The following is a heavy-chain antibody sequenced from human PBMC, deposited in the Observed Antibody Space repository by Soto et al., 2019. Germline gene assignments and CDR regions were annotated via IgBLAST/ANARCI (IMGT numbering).Heavy chain of an antibody. Sequence: ASVKVSCKASGYKFTTYFIHWVRQAPGQGLEWMGMIHPSCDTGYAQKCRGRVTMTIDTSTTTAYMELRNLTSEDTAVYFSVRRYCTTSPCSGDFPFWGAG. CDR1: GYKFTTYF. V-gene: IGHV1-46*01. J-gene: IGHJ1*01. D-gene: IGHD2-15*01. CDR3: VRRYCTTSPCSGDFPF. CDR2: IHPSCDT.